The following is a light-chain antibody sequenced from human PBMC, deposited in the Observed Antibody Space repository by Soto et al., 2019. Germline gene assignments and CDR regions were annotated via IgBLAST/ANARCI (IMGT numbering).Light chain of an antibody. J-gene: IGKJ4*01. V-gene: IGKV1-9*01. Sequence: IQVTQSPSSLSASVGDRITITCRASQGMSTYLAWYQQKPGKAPKLLNYAAYTLQSGVPSRFSGGGSGTDFTLTISSLQPEDFATYYCQQLNRYPTFGGGTKVEIK. CDR2: AAY. CDR3: QQLNRYPT. CDR1: QGMSTY.